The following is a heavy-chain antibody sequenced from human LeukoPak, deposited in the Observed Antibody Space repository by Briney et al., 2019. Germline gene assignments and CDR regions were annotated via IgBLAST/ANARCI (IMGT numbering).Heavy chain of an antibody. Sequence: SETLSLTCTVSGGSISSYYWSWSRQPAGKGLEWIGYIYSSGSTNYNPSLKSRVTISVDTSKNQFSLKLSSVTAADTPVYYCARDRASRQLAFDIWGQGTMVTVSS. CDR2: IYSSGST. CDR1: GGSISSYY. D-gene: IGHD6-6*01. J-gene: IGHJ3*02. V-gene: IGHV4-59*01. CDR3: ARDRASRQLAFDI.